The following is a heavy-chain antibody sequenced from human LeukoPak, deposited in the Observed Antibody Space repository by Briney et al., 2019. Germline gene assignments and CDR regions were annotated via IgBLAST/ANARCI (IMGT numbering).Heavy chain of an antibody. V-gene: IGHV3-30*02. Sequence: GGSLRLSCAASGFTFSSYGMHWVRQAPGKGLEWVAFIRYDGSNKYYADSVKGRFTISRDNSKNTLYLQMNSLRAEDTAVYYCAKDLGSSWYDQYNYWGQGTLVTVSS. J-gene: IGHJ4*02. CDR1: GFTFSSYG. CDR2: IRYDGSNK. D-gene: IGHD6-13*01. CDR3: AKDLGSSWYDQYNY.